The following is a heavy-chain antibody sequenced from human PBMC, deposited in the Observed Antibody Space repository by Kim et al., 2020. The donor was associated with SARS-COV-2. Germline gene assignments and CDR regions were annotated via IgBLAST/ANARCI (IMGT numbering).Heavy chain of an antibody. CDR3: AKDIGIAVAGNNFDY. Sequence: DSVKGRFTISRDNAKNSLYLQRNSLRAEDTALYYCAKDIGIAVAGNNFDYWGQGTLVTVSS. V-gene: IGHV3-9*01. D-gene: IGHD6-19*01. J-gene: IGHJ4*02.